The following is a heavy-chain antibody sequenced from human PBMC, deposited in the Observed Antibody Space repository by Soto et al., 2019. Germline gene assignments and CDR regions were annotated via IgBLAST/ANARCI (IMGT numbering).Heavy chain of an antibody. CDR1: GFTFSSYA. Sequence: GGSLRLSCAASGFTFSSYAMSWVRQAPGKGLEWVSAISGSGGSTYYADSVKGRFTISRDNSKNTLYLQMNSLRAEDTAVYYCAKRIAARPGPYYYYGMDVWGQGTTVTVSS. CDR3: AKRIAARPGPYYYYGMDV. CDR2: ISGSGGST. D-gene: IGHD6-6*01. V-gene: IGHV3-23*01. J-gene: IGHJ6*02.